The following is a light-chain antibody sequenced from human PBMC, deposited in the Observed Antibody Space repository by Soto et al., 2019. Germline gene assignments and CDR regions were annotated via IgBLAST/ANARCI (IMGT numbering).Light chain of an antibody. J-gene: IGKJ1*01. CDR3: QQYNDNWT. CDR1: QSISSW. V-gene: IGKV1-5*03. CDR2: KAS. Sequence: DIQMTQSPSTLSASVGDRVTITCRASQSISSWLAWYQQKPGTAPKLLIYKASTLQSGVPSRFSGSGSGTEFTLTISSLQPDDSATYDCQQYNDNWTFGQGTKVAIK.